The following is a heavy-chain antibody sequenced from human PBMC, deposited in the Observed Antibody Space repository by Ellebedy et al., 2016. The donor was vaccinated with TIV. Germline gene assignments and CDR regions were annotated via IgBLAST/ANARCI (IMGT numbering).Heavy chain of an antibody. CDR2: IKQGGSEK. V-gene: IGHV3-7*01. Sequence: GESLKISCAASGFTFSDYWMSWVRQAPGKGLEWVANIKQGGSEKWYVDSVKGRFTISRDNAKNSLYLQMSSLRAEDTAVYYCARDQGWAYPGSTRFDYWGQGTLVTVSS. J-gene: IGHJ4*03. D-gene: IGHD3-10*01. CDR3: ARDQGWAYPGSTRFDY. CDR1: GFTFSDYW.